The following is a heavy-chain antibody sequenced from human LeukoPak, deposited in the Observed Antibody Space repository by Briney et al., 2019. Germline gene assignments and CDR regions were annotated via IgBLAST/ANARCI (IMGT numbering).Heavy chain of an antibody. CDR2: ISAYNGNT. CDR1: GYTFTSYG. J-gene: IGHJ4*02. V-gene: IGHV1-18*01. Sequence: ASVKVSCKASGYTFTSYGISWVRQAPGQGLEWMGWISAYNGNTNYAQKFQGRVTMTTDTSTSTVYMELRSLRSDDTAVYYCARDRQYFDYWGQGTLVTVSP. CDR3: ARDRQYFDY. D-gene: IGHD2/OR15-2a*01.